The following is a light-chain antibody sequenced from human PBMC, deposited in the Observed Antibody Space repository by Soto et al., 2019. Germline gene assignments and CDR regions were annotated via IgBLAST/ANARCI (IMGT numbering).Light chain of an antibody. CDR2: DVS. CDR1: SSDVGGYNY. Sequence: QSALTQPASVSGSPGQSITISCTGTSSDVGGYNYVSWYKQHPGRAPKLMIYDVSWRPPGISNRFSGSKSGNTASLTISGLQAEDEADYFCSSYTSTTSVIFGGGTKVTVL. V-gene: IGLV2-14*01. CDR3: SSYTSTTSVI. J-gene: IGLJ2*01.